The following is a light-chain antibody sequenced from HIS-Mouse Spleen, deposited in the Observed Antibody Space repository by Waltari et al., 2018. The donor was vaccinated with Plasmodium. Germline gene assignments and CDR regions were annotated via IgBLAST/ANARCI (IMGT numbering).Light chain of an antibody. CDR3: YSTDSSGNHRV. Sequence: SYELTQPPSESVSPGQTARITCAGDALPKKYAYWYQQKSGQAPVLVIYEDSKRPSGTPERFAGSSTGTMTTLTISGTEVGDESDYYCYSTDSSGNHRVFGGGTKLTVL. CDR1: ALPKKY. CDR2: EDS. J-gene: IGLJ3*02. V-gene: IGLV3-10*01.